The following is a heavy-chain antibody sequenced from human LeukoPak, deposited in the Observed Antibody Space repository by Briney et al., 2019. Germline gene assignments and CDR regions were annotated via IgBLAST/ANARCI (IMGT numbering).Heavy chain of an antibody. CDR3: AKAPVTTCRGAYCYPFDY. Sequence: QTGGSLRLSCAASGFTFSNYGMTWVRQAPGKGLEWVSSISGSAATISYADSVKGRFTISRDSSKNTLFLQMNRLRPEDAAVYYCAKAPVTTCRGAYCYPFDYWGQGTLVTVSS. CDR1: GFTFSNYG. D-gene: IGHD2-21*01. CDR2: ISGSAATI. V-gene: IGHV3-23*01. J-gene: IGHJ4*02.